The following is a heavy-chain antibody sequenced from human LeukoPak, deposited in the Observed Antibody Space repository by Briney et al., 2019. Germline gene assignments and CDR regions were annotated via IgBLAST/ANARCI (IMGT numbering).Heavy chain of an antibody. CDR3: ARDHGAPLDY. J-gene: IGHJ4*02. V-gene: IGHV3-48*01. Sequence: PGGSLRLSCAASGFTFSSYSMNWVRQAPGKGLEWVSYISSSSSTIYYAGSVKGRFTISRDNAKNSLYLQMNSLRAEDTAVYYCARDHGAPLDYWGQGTLVTVSS. D-gene: IGHD3-10*01. CDR1: GFTFSSYS. CDR2: ISSSSSTI.